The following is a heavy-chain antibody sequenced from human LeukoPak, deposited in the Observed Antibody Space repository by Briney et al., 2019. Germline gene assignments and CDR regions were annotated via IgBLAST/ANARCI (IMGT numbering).Heavy chain of an antibody. Sequence: ASVKVSCKASGYTFTGYYMHWVRQAPGQGLEWMGRINPNSGGTNYAQKFQGRVTMTRDTSISTAYMELSRLRSDDTAVYYCARVTPLYYYDSSAYYYYYYYMDVWGKGTTVTVSS. CDR3: ARVTPLYYYDSSAYYYYYYYMDV. J-gene: IGHJ6*03. CDR1: GYTFTGYY. CDR2: INPNSGGT. D-gene: IGHD3-22*01. V-gene: IGHV1-2*06.